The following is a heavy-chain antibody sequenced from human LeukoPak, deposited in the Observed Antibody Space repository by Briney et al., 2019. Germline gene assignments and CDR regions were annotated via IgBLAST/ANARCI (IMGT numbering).Heavy chain of an antibody. D-gene: IGHD6-19*01. CDR1: GFTFTSYA. V-gene: IGHV3-64*01. Sequence: GGSLRLSCAASGFTFTSYAMQWVRQAPGKGLEYVSSITGNGGSTYYANSVKGRFTISRDNSKNTLYLHMGSLRTEDRAVYYCARDSSGRYGGAFDIWGQGTMVTVSS. J-gene: IGHJ3*02. CDR3: ARDSSGRYGGAFDI. CDR2: ITGNGGST.